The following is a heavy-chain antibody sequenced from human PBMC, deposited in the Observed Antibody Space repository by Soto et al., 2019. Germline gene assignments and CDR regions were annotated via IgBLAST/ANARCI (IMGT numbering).Heavy chain of an antibody. J-gene: IGHJ4*02. Sequence: QVQLVQSGADVKKPGASVMDSCKASGYTCTSYGIGWLRQAPGQGLEWMGWISAYNVNTNYAHKLQGRVTMTTDTSTSPANMELRSLRPDDTAVYYCARDAAVGLFDYWGQGALVTVSS. V-gene: IGHV1-18*01. CDR2: ISAYNVNT. D-gene: IGHD1-26*01. CDR3: ARDAAVGLFDY. CDR1: GYTCTSYG.